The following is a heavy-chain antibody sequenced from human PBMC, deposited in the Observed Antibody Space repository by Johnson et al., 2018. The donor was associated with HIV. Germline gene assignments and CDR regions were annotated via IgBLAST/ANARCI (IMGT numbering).Heavy chain of an antibody. CDR1: GFTFSSYD. V-gene: IGHV3-23*04. Sequence: EVQLVESGGGLVKPGGSLRLSCAASGFTFSSYDMSWVRQAPGKGLEWVSGISGSGGSTYYADSVKGRFTISRDNSKNTLYLQMNSLRAEDTAVYYCAKPLPLNYYDSREDAFDIWGLGTMVTVSS. D-gene: IGHD3-22*01. CDR2: ISGSGGST. CDR3: AKPLPLNYYDSREDAFDI. J-gene: IGHJ3*02.